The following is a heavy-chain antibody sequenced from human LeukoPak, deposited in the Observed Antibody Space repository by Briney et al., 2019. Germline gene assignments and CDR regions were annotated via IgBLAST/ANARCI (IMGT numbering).Heavy chain of an antibody. D-gene: IGHD3-3*01. V-gene: IGHV1-18*01. J-gene: IGHJ6*03. CDR3: ARGLYYDFWSGYYSNYYYYMDV. CDR2: ISAYNGNT. Sequence: ASVKVSCKASGYTFTSYGISWVRQAPGQGLEWMGWISAYNGNTNYAQKLQGRVTMTTDTSTSTAYMELRSLRSDDTAVYYCARGLYYDFWSGYYSNYYYYMDVWGKGTTVTVSS. CDR1: GYTFTSYG.